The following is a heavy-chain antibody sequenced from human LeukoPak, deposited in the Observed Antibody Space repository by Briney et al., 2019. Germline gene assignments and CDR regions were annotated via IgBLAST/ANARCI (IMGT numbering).Heavy chain of an antibody. Sequence: TSETLSLTCTVSGGSISGYYWNWIRQPPGKGLEWIGYIFYSGTTNYNPSLKSRVTISIDTSKNQFSLNLTSVTAADTAVYYCARATSSSWYGDWFDPWGQGTLVTVSS. D-gene: IGHD6-13*01. CDR3: ARATSSSWYGDWFDP. J-gene: IGHJ5*02. CDR2: IFYSGTT. CDR1: GGSISGYY. V-gene: IGHV4-59*12.